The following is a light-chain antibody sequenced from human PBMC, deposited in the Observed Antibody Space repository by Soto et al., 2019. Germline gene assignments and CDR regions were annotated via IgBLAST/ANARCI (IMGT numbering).Light chain of an antibody. Sequence: DIQLTHSPSYLSASVGDRVAITWRASQGINTFLAWYQQKPGKAPKLLIYAASTLQRGVPPRFSGSGSGTDFTLTISSLQPEDFATYYCQQLESYPSTFGGGTKVDI. CDR2: AAS. CDR1: QGINTF. J-gene: IGKJ4*01. CDR3: QQLESYPST. V-gene: IGKV1-9*01.